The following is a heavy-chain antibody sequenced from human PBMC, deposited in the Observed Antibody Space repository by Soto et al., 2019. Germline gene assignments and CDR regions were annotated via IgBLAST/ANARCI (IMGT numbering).Heavy chain of an antibody. V-gene: IGHV3-23*01. CDR2: ISASGATT. Sequence: GGSLRLSCAASGFTFSSYAMSWVRQAAGKGLEWVSAISASGATTYYADSVKGRFTISRDNFKDTLYLQMNSLRAEDTAVYYCAKDKETGDYYDSSAVGGLGTLVTVSS. CDR3: AKDKETGDYYDSSAV. D-gene: IGHD3-22*01. CDR1: GFTFSSYA. J-gene: IGHJ4*02.